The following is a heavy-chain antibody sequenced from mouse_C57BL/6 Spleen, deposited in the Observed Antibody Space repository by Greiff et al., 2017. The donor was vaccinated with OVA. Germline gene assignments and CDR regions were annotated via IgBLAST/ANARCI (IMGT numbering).Heavy chain of an antibody. Sequence: QVQLKESGPELVKPGASVKISCKASGYTFTDYYINWVKQRPGQGLEWIGWIFPGSGSTYYNEKFKGKATLTVDKSSSTAYMLLSSLTSEDSAVYFCAIYYGNYYAMDYWGQGTSVTVSS. J-gene: IGHJ4*01. V-gene: IGHV1-75*01. D-gene: IGHD2-1*01. CDR3: AIYYGNYYAMDY. CDR1: GYTFTDYY. CDR2: IFPGSGST.